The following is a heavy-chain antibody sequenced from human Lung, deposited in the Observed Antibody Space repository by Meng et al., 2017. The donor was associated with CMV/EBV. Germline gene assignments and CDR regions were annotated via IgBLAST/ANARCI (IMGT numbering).Heavy chain of an antibody. CDR2: IPHRGSS. Sequence: QRQLRASGPALVKPSETLSLTRAVSGDSITNPNWWAWVRQPPGKGLEWIGEIPHRGSSAYNPSLKSRVSMSIDKSKNQFSLKLTSVTAADTAVYHCLRRSGGSVWGQGTLVTVSS. J-gene: IGHJ1*01. D-gene: IGHD3-10*01. CDR1: GDSITNPNW. V-gene: IGHV4-4*02. CDR3: LRRSGGSV.